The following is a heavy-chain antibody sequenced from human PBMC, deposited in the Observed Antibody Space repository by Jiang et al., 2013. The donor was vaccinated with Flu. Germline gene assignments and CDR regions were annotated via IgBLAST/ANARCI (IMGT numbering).Heavy chain of an antibody. CDR1: GYTFTDYY. V-gene: IGHV1-2*02. D-gene: IGHD3-22*01. CDR2: ITPNDGDT. Sequence: QSGAEVKKSGASVRVSCKASGYTFTDYYIHWIRQAPGQGLEWMGWITPNDGDTSYAQKFQGRVTMTRDRSINTAYMELNSLRSDDTAVYYCARGMAMIVVDYRYWGQGTLVTSPQ. CDR3: ARGMAMIVVDYRY. J-gene: IGHJ4*02.